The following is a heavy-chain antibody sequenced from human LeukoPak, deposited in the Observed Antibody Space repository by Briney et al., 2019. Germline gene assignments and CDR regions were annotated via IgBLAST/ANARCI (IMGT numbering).Heavy chain of an antibody. CDR1: GYSISRGYY. CDR2: MYHSGST. V-gene: IGHV4-38-2*01. D-gene: IGHD3-3*01. Sequence: SETLTLTCAVSGYSISRGYYWGWIRQPPGKGLERSGCMYHSGSTFCNPSLKSRDTLSRESSENDVSLKLHSVTAADTAVYYCARRGPYYDFWSGYYTDAFDIWGQGTMVTVSS. CDR3: ARRGPYYDFWSGYYTDAFDI. J-gene: IGHJ3*02.